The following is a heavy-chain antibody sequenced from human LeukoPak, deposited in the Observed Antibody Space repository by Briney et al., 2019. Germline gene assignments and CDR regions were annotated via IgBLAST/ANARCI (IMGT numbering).Heavy chain of an antibody. V-gene: IGHV3-64*01. CDR3: ARGSIVVVTAIPTDY. CDR2: ISSNGGST. CDR1: GLTFSSYA. J-gene: IGHJ4*02. Sequence: GGSLRLSCAASGLTFSSYAMHWVRQAPGKGLEYVSAISSNGGSTYYASSVKGRFTISRDNSKNTLYLQMGSLRAEDMAVYYCARGSIVVVTAIPTDYWGQGTLVTVSS. D-gene: IGHD2-21*02.